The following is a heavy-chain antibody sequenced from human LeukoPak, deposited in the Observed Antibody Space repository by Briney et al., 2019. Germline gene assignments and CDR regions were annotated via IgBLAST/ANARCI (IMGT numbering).Heavy chain of an antibody. J-gene: IGHJ5*02. V-gene: IGHV4-39*01. D-gene: IGHD6-19*01. Sequence: PSETLSLTCTVSGGSISSSSYYWGWLRQPPGKGLEWIGSIYYSGSTYYNPSLKSRVTISVDTSKNQFSLKLSSVTAADTAVYYCARCSGWYMNWFDPWGQGTLVTVSS. CDR2: IYYSGST. CDR3: ARCSGWYMNWFDP. CDR1: GGSISSSSYY.